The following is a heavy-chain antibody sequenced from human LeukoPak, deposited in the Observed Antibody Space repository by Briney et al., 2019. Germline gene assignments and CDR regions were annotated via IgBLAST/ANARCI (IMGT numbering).Heavy chain of an antibody. CDR3: ARTLYSNYYFDY. J-gene: IGHJ4*02. CDR1: GLTFSNYW. V-gene: IGHV3-74*01. CDR2: INSDGRST. D-gene: IGHD4-11*01. Sequence: GGSLRLSCATSGLTFSNYWMHWVRHAPGRGLVWVSRINSDGRSTVYADPVKGLFTISRDNAKNTLYLQMNSLRAEDTAVYYCARTLYSNYYFDYWGQGTLVTVSS.